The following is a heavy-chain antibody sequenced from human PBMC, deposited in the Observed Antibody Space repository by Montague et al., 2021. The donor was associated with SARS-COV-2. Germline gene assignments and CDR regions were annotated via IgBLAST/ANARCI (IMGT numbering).Heavy chain of an antibody. CDR1: GDSVSHDF. CDR2: VYYSRSS. CDR3: VRDPAPSRSGTFYDY. D-gene: IGHD1-26*01. V-gene: IGHV4-59*02. J-gene: IGHJ4*02. Sequence: SETLSLTCSVSGDSVSHDFWTWIRQPPGKGLEWIGYVYYSRSSSYNPSLRGRVSIAVDTSKNQFSLRLSTVIAADTAIYYCVRDPAPSRSGTFYDYWGQGTLVAVSS.